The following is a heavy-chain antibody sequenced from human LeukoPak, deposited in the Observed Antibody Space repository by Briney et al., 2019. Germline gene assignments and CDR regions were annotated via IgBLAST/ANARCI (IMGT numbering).Heavy chain of an antibody. CDR3: ARDNAYYGSGSYFGFDP. J-gene: IGHJ5*02. V-gene: IGHV4-31*03. CDR2: IYYSGST. CDR1: GGSISSGGYY. D-gene: IGHD3-10*01. Sequence: SETLSLTCTGTGGSISSGGYYWSWIRQHPGKGLEWIGYIYYSGSTYYNPSLKSRVTISVDTSKNQFSLKLSSVTAADTAVYYCARDNAYYGSGSYFGFDPWGQGTLVTVSS.